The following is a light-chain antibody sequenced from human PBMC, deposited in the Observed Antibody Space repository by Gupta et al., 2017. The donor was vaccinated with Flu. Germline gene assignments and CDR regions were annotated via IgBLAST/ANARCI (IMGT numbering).Light chain of an antibody. CDR1: QSIGTF. Sequence: DIQMTQSPSSVAASVGDGLTITCRASQSIGTFVSWYQQQPGTAPKRLVFAASALQRGVPSRFSGSGSGTDFTLTITNLRPEDFATYYCQQSHTTPPTFGLGTRVEVK. CDR3: QQSHTTPPT. CDR2: AAS. J-gene: IGKJ1*01. V-gene: IGKV1-39*01.